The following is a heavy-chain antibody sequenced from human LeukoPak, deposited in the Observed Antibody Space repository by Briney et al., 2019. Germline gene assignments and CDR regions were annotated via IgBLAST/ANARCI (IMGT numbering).Heavy chain of an antibody. J-gene: IGHJ4*02. CDR1: GFTFSSYS. D-gene: IGHD1-26*01. Sequence: PGGSLRLSCAASGFTFSSYSMNWVRQAPGKGLEWVSSIISSSSYIYYADSVKGRFTISRDNAKNSLYLQMNSLRAEDTAVYYCARCSGGGSYSRRPFDYWGQGTLVTVSS. V-gene: IGHV3-21*01. CDR2: IISSSSYI. CDR3: ARCSGGGSYSRRPFDY.